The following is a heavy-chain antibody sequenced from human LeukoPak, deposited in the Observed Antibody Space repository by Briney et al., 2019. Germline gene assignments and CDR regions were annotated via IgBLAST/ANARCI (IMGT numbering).Heavy chain of an antibody. V-gene: IGHV3-21*01. J-gene: IGHJ4*02. CDR1: GFPFSSYS. D-gene: IGHD1-26*01. CDR3: ARDGARHGDY. Sequence: GGSLRLSCAASGFPFSSYSMNWVRQAPGKGLEWVSSISSSSSYIYYADSVKGRFTISRDNAKNSLYLQMNSLRAEDTAVYYCARDGARHGDYWGQGTLVTVSS. CDR2: ISSSSSYI.